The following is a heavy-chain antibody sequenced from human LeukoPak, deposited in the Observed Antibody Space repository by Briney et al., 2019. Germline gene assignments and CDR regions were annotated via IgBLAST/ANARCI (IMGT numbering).Heavy chain of an antibody. Sequence: PGGSLRLSCAASGFTFSSYAMSWVRQAPGKGLEWVSAISGSGGSTYYADSVKGRFTISRDNSKNTLYLQMNSLRAEDTAVYYCASGIAGSNYNWFDPWGQGTLVTVSS. J-gene: IGHJ5*02. CDR3: ASGIAGSNYNWFDP. V-gene: IGHV3-23*01. CDR2: ISGSGGST. D-gene: IGHD6-13*01. CDR1: GFTFSSYA.